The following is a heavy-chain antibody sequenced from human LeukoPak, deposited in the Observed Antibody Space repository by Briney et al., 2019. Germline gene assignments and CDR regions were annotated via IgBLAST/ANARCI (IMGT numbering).Heavy chain of an antibody. CDR2: FYYSGST. CDR1: GGSISSYY. V-gene: IGHV4-59*01. D-gene: IGHD3-9*01. CDR3: ASGPGYFDY. J-gene: IGHJ4*02. Sequence: SETLSLTCTVSGGSISSYYWSWIRQPPGKGLEWIGYFYYSGSTKYNPSLKSRVTISVDTSKNQFALKLNSVTAADTAVYYCASGPGYFDYWGQGTLVTVSS.